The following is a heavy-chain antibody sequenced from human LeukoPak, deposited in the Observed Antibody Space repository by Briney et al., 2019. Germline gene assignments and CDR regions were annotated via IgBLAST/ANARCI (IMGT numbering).Heavy chain of an antibody. Sequence: PSETLSLTCTVSGYSISGGYYWGWIRQPPGKGLEWIGSIYHSGSTYYNPSLKSRVTISVDTSKNEFSLKLSSVTAADTAVYYCARVYYDSSGQYYFDYWGQGTLVTVSS. CDR2: IYHSGST. J-gene: IGHJ4*02. V-gene: IGHV4-38-2*02. CDR3: ARVYYDSSGQYYFDY. D-gene: IGHD3-22*01. CDR1: GYSISGGYY.